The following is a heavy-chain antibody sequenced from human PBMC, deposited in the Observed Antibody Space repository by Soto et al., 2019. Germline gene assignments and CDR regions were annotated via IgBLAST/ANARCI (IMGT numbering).Heavy chain of an antibody. D-gene: IGHD6-19*01. V-gene: IGHV2-5*02. J-gene: IGHJ4*02. CDR2: IHWDDEK. CDR1: GFSLNTRGVG. CDR3: AYGPFVLGSGCNFDF. Sequence: QITLKESGPTLVIPTQTLTLTCTFSGFSLNTRGVGVGWIRQPPGKALEWVALIHWDDEKRYSPSLRNTLTITKDTSNNQVVLIMTNMDPVDTATYYCAYGPFVLGSGCNFDFWGQGTLVTVSS.